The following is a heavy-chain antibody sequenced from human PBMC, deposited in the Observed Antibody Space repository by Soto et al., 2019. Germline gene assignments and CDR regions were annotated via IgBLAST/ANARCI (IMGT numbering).Heavy chain of an antibody. CDR2: IRSKAYGGTT. Sequence: GGSLRLSCTASGFTFGDYAMSWFRQAPGKGLEWVGFIRSKAYGGTTEYAASVKGRFTISRDDSKSIAYLQMNSLKTEDTAVYYCTRALVRSTYYDILTGYYGEYYYYYMDVWGKGTTVTVSS. V-gene: IGHV3-49*03. D-gene: IGHD3-9*01. J-gene: IGHJ6*03. CDR1: GFTFGDYA. CDR3: TRALVRSTYYDILTGYYGEYYYYYMDV.